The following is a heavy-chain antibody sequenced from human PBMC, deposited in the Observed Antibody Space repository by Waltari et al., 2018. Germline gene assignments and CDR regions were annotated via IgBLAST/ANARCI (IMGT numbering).Heavy chain of an antibody. CDR1: GGSISSYS. D-gene: IGHD5-18*01. CDR2: IYYSGST. Sequence: QVQLQESGPGLVKPSETLSLTCTVSGGSISSYSWSWIRQPPGKGLEWIGYIYYSGSTNYNPSLKSRVTISVDTSKNQFSLKLSSVTAADTAVYYCARDLQLWARPGAFDIWGQGTMVTVSS. J-gene: IGHJ3*02. V-gene: IGHV4-59*01. CDR3: ARDLQLWARPGAFDI.